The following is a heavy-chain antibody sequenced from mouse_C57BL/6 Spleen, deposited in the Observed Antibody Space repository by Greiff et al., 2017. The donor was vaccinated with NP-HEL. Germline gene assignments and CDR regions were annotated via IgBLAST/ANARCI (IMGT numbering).Heavy chain of an antibody. Sequence: QVQLQQSGAELVRPGSSVKLSCKASGYTLTSYWMHWVKQRPIQGLEWIGNIDPSDSETHSNQKFKDKATLTVDKSSSTAYMQRSSLPSEVTAVYYCARRGDYNYFDYWGQGTTLTVSS. CDR3: ARRGDYNYFDY. J-gene: IGHJ2*01. V-gene: IGHV1-52*01. CDR2: IDPSDSET. CDR1: GYTLTSYW. D-gene: IGHD2-4*01.